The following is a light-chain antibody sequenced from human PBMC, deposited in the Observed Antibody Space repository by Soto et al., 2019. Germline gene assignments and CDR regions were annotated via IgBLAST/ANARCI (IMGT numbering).Light chain of an antibody. Sequence: EVVLTQSPATLSLSPGDRATLSCRASQSVGSYLAWYQQKPGQAPRLRIYDASNRATGIPARFSGSGSGTDFTLTISSLEPEDFAVYYCQQRSNWPPLTFGQGTRLEMK. J-gene: IGKJ5*01. CDR2: DAS. CDR1: QSVGSY. CDR3: QQRSNWPPLT. V-gene: IGKV3-11*01.